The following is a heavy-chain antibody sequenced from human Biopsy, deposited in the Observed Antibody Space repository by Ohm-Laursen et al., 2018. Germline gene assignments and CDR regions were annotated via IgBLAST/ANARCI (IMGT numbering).Heavy chain of an antibody. D-gene: IGHD2-15*01. CDR2: INQAGTT. V-gene: IGHV4-34*08. CDR3: GNEVHGRDY. Sequence: SETLSLTCAVFGKTFSDYQWSWIRQPPGKGLEWIGQINQAGTTNYNPSLKSRVSISADASKYEFSLRLTSVTAADTAVYLCGNEVHGRDYWGLGALVTASS. J-gene: IGHJ4*02. CDR1: GKTFSDYQ.